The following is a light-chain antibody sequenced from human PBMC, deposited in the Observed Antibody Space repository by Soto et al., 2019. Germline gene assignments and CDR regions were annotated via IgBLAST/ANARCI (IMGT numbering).Light chain of an antibody. CDR1: QSVSSN. Sequence: EIVMTQSPATLSVSPGERATLSCRASQSVSSNLAWFQQKPGQAPRLLIYGTSTWATGIPVRFSGSGSGTEFTLTISSLQSEDFAVYYCQQYNDRPGTFGQGTKVEIK. CDR3: QQYNDRPGT. V-gene: IGKV3-15*01. J-gene: IGKJ1*01. CDR2: GTS.